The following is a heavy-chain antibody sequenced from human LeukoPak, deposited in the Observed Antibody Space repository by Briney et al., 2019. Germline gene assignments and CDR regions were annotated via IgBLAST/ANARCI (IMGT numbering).Heavy chain of an antibody. V-gene: IGHV1-46*01. J-gene: IGHJ5*02. CDR1: GYTFTSYY. D-gene: IGHD6-13*01. CDR2: INPSGGST. Sequence: ASVKVSCKASGYTFTSYYMHWVRQAPGQGLEWMGIINPSGGSTSYAQKFQGRVTMTRDMSTSTVYMELSSLRSEDTAVYYCARKYPIAAAGTNWFDPWGQGTLVTVSS. CDR3: ARKYPIAAAGTNWFDP.